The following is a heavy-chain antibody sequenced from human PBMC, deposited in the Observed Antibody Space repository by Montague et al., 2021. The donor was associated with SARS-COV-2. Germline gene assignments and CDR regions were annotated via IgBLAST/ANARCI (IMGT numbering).Heavy chain of an antibody. V-gene: IGHV6-1*01. Sequence: CAISGDSVAGPAGAWNWIRQAPSRGLEWLGRPYYRSEWHTDYAVSVEGRLAIDADTSKNQFSLQLHSVTPEDSAVYYCASGWTLFDWGQGTLVTVSS. CDR3: ASGWTLFD. D-gene: IGHD3-10*02. J-gene: IGHJ4*02. CDR2: PYYRSEWHT. CDR1: GDSVAGPAGA.